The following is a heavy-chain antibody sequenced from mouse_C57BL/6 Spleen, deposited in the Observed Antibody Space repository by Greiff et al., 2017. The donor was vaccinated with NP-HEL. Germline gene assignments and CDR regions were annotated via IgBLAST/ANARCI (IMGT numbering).Heavy chain of an antibody. CDR3: ARRFDGYYFDY. V-gene: IGHV5-9*01. D-gene: IGHD2-3*01. CDR2: ISGGGGNT. CDR1: GFTFSSYT. Sequence: EVKLMESGGGLVKPGGSLKLSCAASGFTFSSYTMSWVRQTPEKRLEWVATISGGGGNTYYPDSVKGRFTISRDNAKNTLYLQMSSLRSEDTALYYCARRFDGYYFDYWGQGTTLTVSS. J-gene: IGHJ2*01.